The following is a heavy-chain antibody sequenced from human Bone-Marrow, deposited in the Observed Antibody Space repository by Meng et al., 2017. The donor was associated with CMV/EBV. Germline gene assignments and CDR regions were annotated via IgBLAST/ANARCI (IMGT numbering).Heavy chain of an antibody. Sequence: GESLKISCEASGFAFSAYSMHWVRQAPGKGLEWVALIIFDGTNTYYAESVEGRFTVSRDNSKNALFLHMSSLRPEDTAIYYCARDRVFWHLTPDALDDWGPGTLVTVSS. V-gene: IGHV3-30-3*01. CDR3: ARDRVFWHLTPDALDD. D-gene: IGHD3-3*01. CDR2: IIFDGTNT. CDR1: GFAFSAYS. J-gene: IGHJ4*01.